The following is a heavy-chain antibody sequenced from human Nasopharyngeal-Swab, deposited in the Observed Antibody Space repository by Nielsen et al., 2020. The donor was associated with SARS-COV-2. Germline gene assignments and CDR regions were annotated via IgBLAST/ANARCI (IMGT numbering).Heavy chain of an antibody. CDR3: ARAPPYIVVVPAATNNYFDY. D-gene: IGHD2-2*01. J-gene: IGHJ4*02. Sequence: WIRQPPGKGLEWVSYISSSGSTIYYADSVKGRFTISRDNAKNSLYLQMNSLRAEDTAVYYCARAPPYIVVVPAATNNYFDYRGQGTLVTVSS. V-gene: IGHV3-48*03. CDR2: ISSSGSTI.